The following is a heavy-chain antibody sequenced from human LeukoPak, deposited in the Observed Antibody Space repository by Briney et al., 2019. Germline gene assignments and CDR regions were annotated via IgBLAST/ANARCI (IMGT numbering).Heavy chain of an antibody. CDR2: IRSDGSNK. Sequence: GGSLRLSCAASGLTFSNHGMHWVRQAPGKGLEWVTFIRSDGSNKYYADFVRGRFSISRDNSKNTVYLQMNSLRPEDTAVYYCAKGDGSFDPAGYWGQGTLVTVSS. CDR3: AKGDGSFDPAGY. J-gene: IGHJ4*02. D-gene: IGHD3-10*01. V-gene: IGHV3-30*02. CDR1: GLTFSNHG.